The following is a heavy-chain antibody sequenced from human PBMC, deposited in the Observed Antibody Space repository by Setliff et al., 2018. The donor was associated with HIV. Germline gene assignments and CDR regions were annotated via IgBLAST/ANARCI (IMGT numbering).Heavy chain of an antibody. CDR2: TYSGDST. Sequence: LRLSCAASGFTVSGNYMSWVRQAPGKGLEWVSLTYSGDSTYYADSVKGRFTISRGNAKNSLYLQMNSLRAEDTAVYYCARDYAYNWNSVMDAWGKGTTVTVSS. D-gene: IGHD1-7*01. J-gene: IGHJ6*03. CDR3: ARDYAYNWNSVMDA. V-gene: IGHV3-53*01. CDR1: GFTVSGNY.